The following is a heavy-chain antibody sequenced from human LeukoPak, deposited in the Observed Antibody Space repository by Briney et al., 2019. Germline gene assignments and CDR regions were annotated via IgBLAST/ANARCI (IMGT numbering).Heavy chain of an antibody. CDR3: ARDQGNYYDNTAVDY. CDR1: GYTFTSYG. D-gene: IGHD3-22*01. Sequence: GASVKVSCKASGYTFTSYGISWVRQAPGQGLEWMGWISAYNGNTNYAQKVQGRVTMTTDTSTTTAYMELRSLRSDDTAVYYCARDQGNYYDNTAVDYWGQGTLVTVSS. V-gene: IGHV1-18*01. CDR2: ISAYNGNT. J-gene: IGHJ4*02.